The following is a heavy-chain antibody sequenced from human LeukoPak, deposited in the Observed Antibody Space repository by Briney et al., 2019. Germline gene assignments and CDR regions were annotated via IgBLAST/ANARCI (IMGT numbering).Heavy chain of an antibody. J-gene: IGHJ6*02. V-gene: IGHV3-73*01. D-gene: IGHD1-26*01. CDR2: IRSKANNYAT. CDR1: GFTFSGST. CDR3: IRGAASGSYYGFDV. Sequence: GGSLRLSCAASGFTFSGSTMHWVRQASGKGLEWVGRIRSKANNYATAYATSVKGRFTHSRDDSKNTAYLQMNSLKTEDTAVYYCIRGAASGSYYGFDVWGQGATVTVSS.